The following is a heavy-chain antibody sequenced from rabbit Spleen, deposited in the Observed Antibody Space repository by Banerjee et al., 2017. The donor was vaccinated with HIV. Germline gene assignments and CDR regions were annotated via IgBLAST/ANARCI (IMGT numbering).Heavy chain of an antibody. Sequence: QLVESGGGLVQPGGSLKLSCKASGFDFSRYYISWVRQAPGKGLEWIGYIDPVFGSTYYASWVNGRFTISSHNAQNTLYLQLNSLTAADTATYFCVRDKASISGDYGPYYFNLWGQGTLVTVS. D-gene: IGHD1-1*01. V-gene: IGHV1S7*01. CDR3: VRDKASISGDYGPYYFNL. J-gene: IGHJ4*01. CDR1: GFDFSRYY. CDR2: IDPVFGST.